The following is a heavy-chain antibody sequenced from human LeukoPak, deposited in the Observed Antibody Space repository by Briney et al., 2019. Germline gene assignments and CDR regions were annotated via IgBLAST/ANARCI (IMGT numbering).Heavy chain of an antibody. Sequence: PGGSLRLSCAASGFPFRSYAMSWVRQAPGKGLEWVSSISGSGFSTYYTDSVKGRFTISRDNSKNTLYLQINSLRAEDTAVYYCAKTSIAVSPLFDYWGQGTLVTVSS. CDR3: AKTSIAVSPLFDY. CDR2: ISGSGFST. D-gene: IGHD6-19*01. J-gene: IGHJ4*02. V-gene: IGHV3-23*01. CDR1: GFPFRSYA.